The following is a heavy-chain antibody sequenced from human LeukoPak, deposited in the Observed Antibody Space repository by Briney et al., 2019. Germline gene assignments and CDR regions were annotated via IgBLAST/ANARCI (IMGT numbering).Heavy chain of an antibody. V-gene: IGHV3-23*01. CDR2: ISGSGGST. CDR1: GFTFSSYA. D-gene: IGHD3-10*01. J-gene: IGHJ3*02. CDR3: AKGLWFGELLPFDI. Sequence: GGSLRLSCAASGFTFSSYAMSWVPQAPGKGLEWVSAISGSGGSTYYADSVKGRFTISRDNSKNTLYLQMNSRRAEDTAVYYCAKGLWFGELLPFDIWGQGTMVTVSS.